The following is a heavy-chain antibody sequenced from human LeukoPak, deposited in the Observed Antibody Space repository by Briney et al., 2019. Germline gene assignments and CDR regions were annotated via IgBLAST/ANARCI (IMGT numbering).Heavy chain of an antibody. CDR1: GYTFTNYG. J-gene: IGHJ4*02. D-gene: IGHD6-19*01. CDR2: ISPYNGDT. CDR3: ARGGGSVWYEFDY. Sequence: ASVKVSCKASGYTFTNYGITWVRQAPGQGLEWMGWISPYNGDTNYARKLQGRVTMTTDTSTSTASMELRSLTYDDTAVYYCARGGGSVWYEFDYWGQGTLVAVSS. V-gene: IGHV1-18*01.